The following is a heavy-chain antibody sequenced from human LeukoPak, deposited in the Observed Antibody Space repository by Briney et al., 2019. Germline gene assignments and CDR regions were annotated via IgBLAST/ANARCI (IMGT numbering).Heavy chain of an antibody. J-gene: IGHJ4*02. CDR1: GFTFSSYS. D-gene: IGHD6-19*01. CDR2: ISSSSSSYI. Sequence: GGSLRLSCAASGFTFSSYSMNWVRQAPGKGLEWVSSISSSSSSYIYYADSVKGRFTISRDNAKNSLYLQMNSLRAEDTAVYYCAREAWGSSGWSDGDYWGQGTLVTVSS. V-gene: IGHV3-21*01. CDR3: AREAWGSSGWSDGDY.